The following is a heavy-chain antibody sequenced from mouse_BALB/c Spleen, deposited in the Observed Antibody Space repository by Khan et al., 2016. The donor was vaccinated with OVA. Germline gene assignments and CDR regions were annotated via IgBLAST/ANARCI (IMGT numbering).Heavy chain of an antibody. CDR1: GFSFSSYS. CDR2: ISTGGTYT. D-gene: IGHD1-1*01. Sequence: EVELVQSGGGLVRPGASLKLSCAASGFSFSSYSMSWVRQTPEKRLEWVATISTGGTYTYYPDSVKGQFTISTDNAKNTLYLQMSSLKSEDTAIYYFARHRGYCGVNRSFAYWGQGTTLTVSA. CDR3: ARHRGYCGVNRSFAY. J-gene: IGHJ2*01. V-gene: IGHV5-6-4*01.